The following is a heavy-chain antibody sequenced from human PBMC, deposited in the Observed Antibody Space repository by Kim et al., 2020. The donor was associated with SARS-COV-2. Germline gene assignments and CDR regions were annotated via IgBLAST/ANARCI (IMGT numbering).Heavy chain of an antibody. CDR1: GFTFSSYG. CDR3: ARDYVVVVPAAIMFDGMDV. Sequence: GGSLRLSCAASGFTFSSYGMHWVRQAPGKGLEWVAVIWYDGSNKYYADSVKGRFTISRDNSKNTLYLQMNSLRAEDTAVYYCARDYVVVVPAAIMFDGMDVWGQGTTVTVSS. D-gene: IGHD2-2*01. V-gene: IGHV3-33*01. CDR2: IWYDGSNK. J-gene: IGHJ6*02.